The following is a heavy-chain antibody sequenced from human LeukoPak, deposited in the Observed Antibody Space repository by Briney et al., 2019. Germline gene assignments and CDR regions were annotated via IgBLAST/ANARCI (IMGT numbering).Heavy chain of an antibody. CDR3: ARDTEGPRDYYYYYGMDV. Sequence: SETLSLTCTVSGGSISSGGYYWSWIRQHPGQGLEWLGYIYYSGSTYYNPSLKSRVTISVDTSKNQFSLKLSSVTAADTAVYYCARDTEGPRDYYYYYGMDVWGKGTTVTVSS. J-gene: IGHJ6*04. CDR1: GGSISSGGYY. CDR2: IYYSGST. V-gene: IGHV4-31*03.